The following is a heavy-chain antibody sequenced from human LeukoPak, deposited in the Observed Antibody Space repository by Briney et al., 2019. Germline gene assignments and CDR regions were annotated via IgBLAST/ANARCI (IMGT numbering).Heavy chain of an antibody. V-gene: IGHV1-69*05. CDR3: ARGSGDGYNYMNLDY. D-gene: IGHD5-24*01. CDR1: GGAFRIYA. J-gene: IGHJ4*02. CDR2: LIPIFGTA. Sequence: AAVQVACNASGGAFRIYAISWVRPAPGQGREWMGGLIPIFGTANYAQKFQGRVTITTDESTSTAYMELSSLRPEDTAVYYCARGSGDGYNYMNLDYWGQGTLVT.